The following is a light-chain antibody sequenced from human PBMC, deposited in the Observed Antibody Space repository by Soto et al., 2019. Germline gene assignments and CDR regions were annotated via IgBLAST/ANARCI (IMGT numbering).Light chain of an antibody. V-gene: IGKV3-20*01. J-gene: IGKJ2*01. CDR3: QQCGNAPYT. Sequence: EIVLTQSPGTLSLSPGERATLSCRASQSVSSSYLAWYQQKPGQAPRLLVFGASSRVPGIPERFSGSGPGTDFTLSISRLEPEDFAVYYCQQCGNAPYTFGQGTNLEIK. CDR2: GAS. CDR1: QSVSSSY.